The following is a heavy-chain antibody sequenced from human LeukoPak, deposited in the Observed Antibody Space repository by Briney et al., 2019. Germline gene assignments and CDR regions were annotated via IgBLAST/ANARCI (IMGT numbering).Heavy chain of an antibody. V-gene: IGHV1-69*05. CDR1: GGTFSSYA. CDR3: ARDVRLERLIRGAFDI. Sequence: SVEVSCKASGGTFSSYAISWVRQAPGQRLEWVGGIIPIFGTANYAQRFQGRVTITTDESTSTAYMELSSLRSEDTAVYYCARDVRLERLIRGAFDIWGQGTMVTVSS. J-gene: IGHJ3*02. D-gene: IGHD1-1*01. CDR2: IIPIFGTA.